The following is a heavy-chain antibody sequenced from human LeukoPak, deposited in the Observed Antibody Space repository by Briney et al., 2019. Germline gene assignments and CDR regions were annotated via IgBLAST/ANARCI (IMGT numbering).Heavy chain of an antibody. Sequence: GGSLRLSCAASGLTLSSYSLNWVRQAPGQGLAWVSAIVSSGDSTYYANSVKGRFTISRDNSKNTLYLQMNSLRAEDTAVYYCAKADGGQWPSSYYYYYMDVWGKGTTVTVSS. J-gene: IGHJ6*03. CDR1: GLTLSSYS. CDR2: IVSSGDST. CDR3: AKADGGQWPSSYYYYYMDV. D-gene: IGHD6-19*01. V-gene: IGHV3-23*01.